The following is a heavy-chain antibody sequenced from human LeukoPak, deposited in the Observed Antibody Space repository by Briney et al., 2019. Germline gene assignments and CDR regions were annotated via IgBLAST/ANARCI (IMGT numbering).Heavy chain of an antibody. CDR3: ARVPRVADPMEA. CDR2: IIPILGIA. D-gene: IGHD1-1*01. J-gene: IGHJ5*02. V-gene: IGHV1-69*02. CDR1: GGTFSSYT. Sequence: ASVKVSCKASGGTFSSYTISWVRQAPGQGLEWTGRIIPILGIANYAQKFQGRVTITADKSTSTAYMELSSLRSEDTAVYYCARVPRVADPMEAWGQGTLVTVSS.